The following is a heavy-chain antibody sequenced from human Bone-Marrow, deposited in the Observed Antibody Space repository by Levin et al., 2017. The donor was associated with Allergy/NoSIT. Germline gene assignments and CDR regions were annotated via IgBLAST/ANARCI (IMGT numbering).Heavy chain of an antibody. Sequence: SCTASGFTFDDFTMTWVRQAPGKGLEWVGFIRSKTYGRTTEYAASVKGRFTISRDDSKSIAYLQMNSLRTEDTAVFYCTRDDAGFYTTLLTGDCYYYGMDVWGQGTTVTVSS. J-gene: IGHJ6*02. V-gene: IGHV3-49*04. CDR3: TRDDAGFYTTLLTGDCYYYGMDV. CDR2: IRSKTYGRTT. CDR1: GFTFDDFT. D-gene: IGHD1-1*01.